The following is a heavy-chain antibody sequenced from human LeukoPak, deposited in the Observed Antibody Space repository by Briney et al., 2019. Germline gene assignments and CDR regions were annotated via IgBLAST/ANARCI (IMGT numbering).Heavy chain of an antibody. V-gene: IGHV3-23*01. J-gene: IGHJ4*02. Sequence: PGGSLRLSCAASGFIFTNYAMTWVRQAPGKGLEWVSLIRFSGDDTFYADSVKGRFTISRDNSKNTLYLQTNSLRAEDTAVYYCANEEHGDIEVIPAVTGHWGQGTLVTVSS. CDR3: ANEEHGDIEVIPAVTGH. CDR1: GFIFTNYA. D-gene: IGHD2-2*01. CDR2: IRFSGDDT.